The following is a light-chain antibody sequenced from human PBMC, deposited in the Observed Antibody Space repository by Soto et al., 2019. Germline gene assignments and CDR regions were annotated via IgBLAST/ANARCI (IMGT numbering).Light chain of an antibody. CDR3: QQYGTSPPMYT. J-gene: IGKJ2*01. V-gene: IGKV3-20*01. CDR2: GGS. CDR1: QSFSGNY. Sequence: EIVLTQSPGTLSLSPGERATLSCRASQSFSGNYLAWYQQKPGQAPRLLIYGGSSRATGIPDRFSGSGSGTDFTLSISRLEREDFAVYYCQQYGTSPPMYTFGQGTKLEIK.